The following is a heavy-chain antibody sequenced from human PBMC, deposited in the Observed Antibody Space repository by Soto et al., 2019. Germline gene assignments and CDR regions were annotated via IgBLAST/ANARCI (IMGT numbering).Heavy chain of an antibody. CDR2: IYYSGST. D-gene: IGHD3-22*01. Sequence: SETLSLTCTVSGGSIISGAHYWSWIRQHPGKGLEWIGYIYYSGSTYYNPSLKSRVTISVDTSKNQFSLKLSSVTAADTAVYYCARGDSSGYYYDPGAFDIWGQGTMVTVSS. CDR3: ARGDSSGYYYDPGAFDI. J-gene: IGHJ3*02. CDR1: GGSIISGAHY. V-gene: IGHV4-31*03.